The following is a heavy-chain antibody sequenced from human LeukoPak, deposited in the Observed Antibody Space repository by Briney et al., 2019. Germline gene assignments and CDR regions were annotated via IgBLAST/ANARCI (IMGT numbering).Heavy chain of an antibody. CDR2: IYYSGST. J-gene: IGHJ4*02. D-gene: IGHD6-13*01. CDR1: GGSISSYY. V-gene: IGHV4-59*01. Sequence: PSETLSLTCTVSGGSISSYYWSWIRQPPGKGLEWIGYIYYSGSTNYNPSLKSRVTISVDTSKIQFSLKLSPVTAADTAVYYCARTPTYSSSWIFDYWGQGTLVTVSS. CDR3: ARTPTYSSSWIFDY.